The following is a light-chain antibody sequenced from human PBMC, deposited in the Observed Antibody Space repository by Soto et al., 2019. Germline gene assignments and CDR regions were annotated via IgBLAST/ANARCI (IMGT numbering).Light chain of an antibody. V-gene: IGKV3-20*01. CDR1: QIVSSNY. J-gene: IGKJ4*01. CDR3: QLFGTSPLLT. CDR2: GAS. Sequence: EIVLTQSPDTLSLSPGERATLSCRASQIVSSNYLAWYQQRPGQTPRLLIYGASSRATGVPDRFSGSGSGTDFTLTISSLEPEDFAVYYCQLFGTSPLLTFGGGTKVDIK.